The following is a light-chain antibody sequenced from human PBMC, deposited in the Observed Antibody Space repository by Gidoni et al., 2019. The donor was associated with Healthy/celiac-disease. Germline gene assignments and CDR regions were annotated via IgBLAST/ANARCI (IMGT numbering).Light chain of an antibody. CDR3: QQYVNLPYT. CDR2: ESS. V-gene: IGKV1-33*01. Sequence: DIQVTQSPSSLSASVGDRVTITCQAPQDISNYLNWYQQKPGKAPKLLIYESSNLETGVPSRFSGSGSGTDITLTISSLQPEDIATYYCQQYVNLPYTFXXXTKLEIK. J-gene: IGKJ2*01. CDR1: QDISNY.